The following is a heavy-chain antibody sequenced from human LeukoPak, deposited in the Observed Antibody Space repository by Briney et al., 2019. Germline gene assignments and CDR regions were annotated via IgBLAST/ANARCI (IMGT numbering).Heavy chain of an antibody. CDR1: GYTFTNYY. CDR3: ARAPYYYDSSGYYSSSFDY. V-gene: IGHV1-46*01. J-gene: IGHJ4*02. D-gene: IGHD3-22*01. CDR2: INPSGGST. Sequence: ASVKVSCKASGYTFTNYYIHWVRQAPGQGLECMGIINPSGGSTSYAQKFQGRVTMTRDTSTSTVYMELSSLRSEDTAVYYCARAPYYYDSSGYYSSSFDYWGQGTLVTVSS.